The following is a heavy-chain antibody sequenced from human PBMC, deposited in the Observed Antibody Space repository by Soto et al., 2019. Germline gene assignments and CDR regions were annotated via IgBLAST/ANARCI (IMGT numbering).Heavy chain of an antibody. Sequence: PGESLKISCKGSGYSFTSYWISWVRQMPGKGLEWMGRIDPSDSYTNYSPSFQGHVTISADKSISTAYLQWSSLKASDTAMYYRARKRSTRDYYYYYGKDVWGQGTSVTVSS. CDR3: ARKRSTRDYYYYYGKDV. J-gene: IGHJ6*02. D-gene: IGHD1-26*01. CDR1: GYSFTSYW. CDR2: IDPSDSYT. V-gene: IGHV5-10-1*01.